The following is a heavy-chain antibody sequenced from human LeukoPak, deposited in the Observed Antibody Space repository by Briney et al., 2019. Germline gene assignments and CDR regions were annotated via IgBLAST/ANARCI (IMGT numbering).Heavy chain of an antibody. CDR2: ISGSGGST. CDR3: AKGVNYYGPGTVTNDY. J-gene: IGHJ4*02. V-gene: IGHV3-23*01. CDR1: GFTFSSYA. Sequence: GGSLRLSCAASGFTFSSYAMSWVRQAPGKGLEWVSAISGSGGSTYYADSVKGRFTISRDNSKNTLYLQMNSLRAEDTAVYYCAKGVNYYGPGTVTNDYWGQGTLVTVSS. D-gene: IGHD3-10*01.